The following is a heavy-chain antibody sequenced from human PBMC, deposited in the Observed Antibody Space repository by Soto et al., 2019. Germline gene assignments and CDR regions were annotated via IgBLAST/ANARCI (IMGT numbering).Heavy chain of an antibody. CDR1: GGSISSSSYY. CDR3: AAPSLGLWFGTQYYYYGMAV. CDR2: IYYSGST. J-gene: IGHJ6*02. Sequence: PSETLSLTCTVSGGSISSSSYYWGWIRQPPGKGLEWIGSIYYSGSTYYNPSLKSRGTISVDTSKNQFSLKLSSVTAADTAVYYCAAPSLGLWFGTQYYYYGMAVWGQGTTVTVSS. D-gene: IGHD3-10*01. V-gene: IGHV4-39*01.